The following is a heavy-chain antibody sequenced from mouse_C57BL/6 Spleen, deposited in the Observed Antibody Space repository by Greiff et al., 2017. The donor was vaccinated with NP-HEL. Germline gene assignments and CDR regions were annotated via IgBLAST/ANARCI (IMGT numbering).Heavy chain of an antibody. CDR1: GYSITSGYY. V-gene: IGHV3-6*01. CDR2: ISYDGSN. D-gene: IGHD1-1*01. J-gene: IGHJ1*03. CDR3: ARGHYYGSSYGYFDV. Sequence: ESGPGLVKPSQSLSLTCSVTGYSITSGYYWNWIRQFPGNKLEWMGYISYDGSNNYNPSLKNRISITLDTSKNQFFLKLNSVTTEDTATYYCARGHYYGSSYGYFDVWGTGTTVTVSS.